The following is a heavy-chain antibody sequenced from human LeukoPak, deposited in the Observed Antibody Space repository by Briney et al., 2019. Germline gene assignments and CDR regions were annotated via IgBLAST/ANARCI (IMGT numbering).Heavy chain of an antibody. D-gene: IGHD2-21*02. J-gene: IGHJ3*02. V-gene: IGHV4-59*08. CDR1: GVSISSYY. CDR3: ARGHIVVVTGAFDI. CDR2: IYYSGST. Sequence: SETLSLTCSVSGVSISSYYWSWIRQPPGKGLEWIAYIYYSGSTNYNPSLKSRVTISIDTSKNQFSLKVSSVTAADTAVYYCARGHIVVVTGAFDIWGQGTMVTVSS.